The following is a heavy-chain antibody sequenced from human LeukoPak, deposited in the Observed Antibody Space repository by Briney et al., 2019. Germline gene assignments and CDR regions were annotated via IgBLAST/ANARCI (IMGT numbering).Heavy chain of an antibody. CDR1: SGSINSYY. V-gene: IGHV4-59*01. D-gene: IGHD6-19*01. CDR2: IHYSGNT. Sequence: SETLSLTCTVSSGSINSYYWSWIRQPPGKGLEWIGYIHYSGNTNYNPSLKTRVSISLDTSKNQFSLKVRSVTAADTALYYCARDQWLLRYWGQGTLVTVSS. CDR3: ARDQWLLRY. J-gene: IGHJ4*02.